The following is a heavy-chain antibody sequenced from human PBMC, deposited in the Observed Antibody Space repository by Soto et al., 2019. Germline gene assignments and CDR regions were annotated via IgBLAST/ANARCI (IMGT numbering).Heavy chain of an antibody. V-gene: IGHV4-4*07. CDR2: IYTSGST. D-gene: IGHD3-10*01. J-gene: IGHJ5*02. CDR1: GGSISSYY. CDR3: ATTANYYGSGSYPLWFDP. Sequence: PSETLSLTCTVSGGSISSYYWSWIRQPAGKGLEWIGRIYTSGSTNYNPSLKSRVTMSVDTSKNQFSLKLSSVTAADTAVYYCATTANYYGSGSYPLWFDPWGQGTLVTVSS.